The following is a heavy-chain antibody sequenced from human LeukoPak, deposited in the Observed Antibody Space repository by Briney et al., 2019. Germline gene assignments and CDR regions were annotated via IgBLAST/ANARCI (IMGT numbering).Heavy chain of an antibody. V-gene: IGHV4-39*07. J-gene: IGHJ3*02. CDR3: ARRGAPLAGLGAFDI. Sequence: PSETLSLTCTVSGGSISSSSYYWGWIRQPPGKGLEWIGSIYYSGSTYYNPSLKSRVTISVDTSKNQFSLKLSSVTAADTAVYYCARRGAPLAGLGAFDIWGQGTMVTVSS. D-gene: IGHD3-10*01. CDR1: GGSISSSSYY. CDR2: IYYSGST.